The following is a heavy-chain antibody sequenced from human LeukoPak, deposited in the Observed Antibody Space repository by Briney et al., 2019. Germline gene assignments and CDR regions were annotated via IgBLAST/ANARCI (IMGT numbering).Heavy chain of an antibody. D-gene: IGHD6-6*01. CDR1: GYSFSNYW. J-gene: IGHJ4*02. CDR2: INPGNSDT. V-gene: IGHV5-51*01. CDR3: ARRSSSEF. Sequence: RESLKISCKGSGYSFSNYWIGWIRQMPGKGLEWMAIINPGNSDTKYNPAFQGQVTISADKSISTAYLQWSSLKASDSAMYYCARRSSSEFWGQGTLVTVSS.